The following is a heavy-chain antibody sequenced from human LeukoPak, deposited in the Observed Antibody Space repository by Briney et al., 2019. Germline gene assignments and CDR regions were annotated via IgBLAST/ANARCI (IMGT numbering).Heavy chain of an antibody. Sequence: SETLSLTCAVYGGSFSGYYWSWIRQPPGKGLEWIGEINHSGSTNYNPSLKSRVTISVDTSKNQFSLKLSSVTAADTAVYYCARPAYYDFWSGGFDYWGQGTLVTVSS. CDR3: ARPAYYDFWSGGFDY. D-gene: IGHD3-3*01. CDR1: GGSFSGYY. J-gene: IGHJ4*02. V-gene: IGHV4-34*01. CDR2: INHSGST.